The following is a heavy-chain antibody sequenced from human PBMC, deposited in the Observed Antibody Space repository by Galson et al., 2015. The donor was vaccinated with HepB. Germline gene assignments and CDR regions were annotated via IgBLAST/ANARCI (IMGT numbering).Heavy chain of an antibody. V-gene: IGHV5-10-1*01. D-gene: IGHD3-22*01. CDR1: GYSFTSYW. CDR3: AAYYYDSSGYYHNDY. J-gene: IGHJ4*02. CDR2: IDPSDSYT. Sequence: QSGAEVKKPGESLRISCKGSGYSFTSYWISWVRQMPGKGLEWMGRIDPSDSYTNYSPSFQGHVTISADKSISTAYLQWSSLKASDTAMYYCAAYYYDSSGYYHNDYWGQGTLVTVSS.